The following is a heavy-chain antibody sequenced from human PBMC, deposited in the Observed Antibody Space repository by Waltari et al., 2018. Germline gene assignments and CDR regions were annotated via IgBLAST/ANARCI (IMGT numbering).Heavy chain of an antibody. CDR3: ARSGLHCSSTSCEDY. CDR1: GGSISSGGYS. J-gene: IGHJ4*02. D-gene: IGHD2-2*01. V-gene: IGHV4-30-2*01. Sequence: QLQLQESGSGLVKPSQTLSLTCAVSGGSISSGGYSWSWIRQPPGKGREWIGYIYHSGSTYYNPSLKSRVTISVDRSKNQFSLKLSSVTAADTAVYYCARSGLHCSSTSCEDYWGQGTLVTVSS. CDR2: IYHSGST.